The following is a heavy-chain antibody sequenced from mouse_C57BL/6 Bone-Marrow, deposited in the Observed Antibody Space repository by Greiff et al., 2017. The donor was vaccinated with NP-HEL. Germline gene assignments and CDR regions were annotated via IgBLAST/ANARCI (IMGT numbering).Heavy chain of an antibody. CDR2: ISSGSSTI. J-gene: IGHJ4*01. CDR3: ARRYRGLYYYAMDY. CDR1: GFTFSDYG. D-gene: IGHD2-12*01. V-gene: IGHV5-17*01. Sequence: EVMLVESGGGLVKPGGSLKLSCAASGFTFSDYGMHWVRQAPEKGLEWVAYISSGSSTIYYADTVKGRFTISRDNAKNTLFLQMTSLRSKDTAMYYCARRYRGLYYYAMDYWGQGTSVTVSS.